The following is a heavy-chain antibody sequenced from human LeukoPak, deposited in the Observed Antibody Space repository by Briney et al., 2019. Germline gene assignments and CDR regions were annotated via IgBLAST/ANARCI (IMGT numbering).Heavy chain of an antibody. CDR3: ATTQVYYYGMDV. CDR1: GGTFISYA. V-gene: IGHV1-69*04. J-gene: IGHJ6*02. CDR2: IIPILGIA. Sequence: SVKVSCKASGGTFISYAISWVRQAPGQGLEWMGRIIPILGIANYAQKFQGRVTITADKSTSTAYMELSSLRSEDTAVYYCATTQVYYYGMDVWGQGTTVTVSS.